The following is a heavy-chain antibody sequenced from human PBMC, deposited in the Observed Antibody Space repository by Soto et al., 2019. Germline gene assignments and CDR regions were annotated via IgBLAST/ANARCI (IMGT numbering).Heavy chain of an antibody. CDR3: ARGHLGITTTGTWYDFDY. V-gene: IGHV4-59*01. CDR1: GDSISSYY. CDR2: IYYSGRT. D-gene: IGHD2-15*01. J-gene: IGHJ4*02. Sequence: QVQLQESGPRLVKPSETLSLTCTVSGDSISSYYWTWIRQPPGKGLEYIGYIYYSGRTYYNPSLKIRVTISVDTSKNQFSLKLSSVTAADTAVYYCARGHLGITTTGTWYDFDYWGQGTLFTVSS.